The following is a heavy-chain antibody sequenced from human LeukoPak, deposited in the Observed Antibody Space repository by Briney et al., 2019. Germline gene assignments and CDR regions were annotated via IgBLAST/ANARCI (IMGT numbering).Heavy chain of an antibody. CDR2: IYTSGST. D-gene: IGHD2-15*01. CDR1: GGVISSYY. V-gene: IGHV4-4*07. CDR3: ARDDCSGGSCYSTDV. J-gene: IGHJ6*04. Sequence: SETLSLTCTVSGGVISSYYWSWIRQPAGKGLEWIGRIYTSGSTNYNPSLKSRVTMSVDTSKSQFSLKLSSVTAADTAVYYCARDDCSGGSCYSTDVWGKGTTVTVSS.